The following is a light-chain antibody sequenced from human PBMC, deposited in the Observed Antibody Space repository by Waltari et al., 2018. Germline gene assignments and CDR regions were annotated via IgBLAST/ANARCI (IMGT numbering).Light chain of an antibody. CDR1: SHDSGSYNL. V-gene: IGLV2-23*02. Sequence: QSALTQPASVAGSPGHSIPISRTGTSHDSGSYNLATWYQHYPGTAPKLMIYEVSKRPSGVSNRFSGSKSGNTASLTISGLQAEDEADYYCCSYASSGTGVFGGGTKVTVL. J-gene: IGLJ2*01. CDR2: EVS. CDR3: CSYASSGTGV.